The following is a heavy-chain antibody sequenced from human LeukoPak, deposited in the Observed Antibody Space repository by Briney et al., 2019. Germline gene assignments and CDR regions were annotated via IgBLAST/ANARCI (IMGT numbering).Heavy chain of an antibody. CDR2: ISYDGDHE. D-gene: IGHD6-19*01. CDR1: GFTFRSYA. J-gene: IGHJ4*02. V-gene: IGHV3-30*04. Sequence: GRSLRLSCEVSGFTFRSYAMHWVRQTPGKGLEWVAVISYDGDHEYTADSVKGRFTISRDNSKNTLYLQMNSLRAEDTAVYYCVGSSGWWGFDYWGQGTLVTVSS. CDR3: VGSSGWWGFDY.